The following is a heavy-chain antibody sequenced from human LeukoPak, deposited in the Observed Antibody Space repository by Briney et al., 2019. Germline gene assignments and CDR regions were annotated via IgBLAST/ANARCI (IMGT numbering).Heavy chain of an antibody. D-gene: IGHD3-10*01. CDR3: ARDRGGDWFDS. CDR2: ISYDGSNK. V-gene: IGHV3-30-3*01. CDR1: GFTFSSYA. Sequence: GGSLRLSCAASGFTFSSYAMHWVRQAPGKGLEWVAVISYDGSNKYYADSVKGRFTISRDNSKNTLYLQMNSLRAEDTAAYYCARDRGGDWFDSWGQGTLVTVSS. J-gene: IGHJ5*01.